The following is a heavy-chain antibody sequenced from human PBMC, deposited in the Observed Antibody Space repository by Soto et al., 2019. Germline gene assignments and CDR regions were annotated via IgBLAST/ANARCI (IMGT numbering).Heavy chain of an antibody. CDR1: GFTFSSSA. V-gene: IGHV3-23*01. CDR2: ISGSGGST. CDR3: AKDPLVPTLSGYEVDD. D-gene: IGHD5-12*01. Sequence: HPGGSLRLSCAASGFTFSSSAMGWVRQAPGKGLEWVSAISGSGGSTYYADSVKGRLTISRENSKNTRNLQMNSLRAEDTAGYYCAKDPLVPTLSGYEVDDWGQGTLVTVSS. J-gene: IGHJ4*02.